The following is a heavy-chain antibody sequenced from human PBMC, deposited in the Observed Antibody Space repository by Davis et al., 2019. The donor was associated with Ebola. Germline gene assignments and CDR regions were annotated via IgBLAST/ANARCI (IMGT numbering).Heavy chain of an antibody. J-gene: IGHJ4*02. V-gene: IGHV3-7*03. CDR1: GFTFSGHW. CDR3: ARHHYMRIDY. D-gene: IGHD4-11*01. Sequence: GESLKISCAASGFTFSGHWMTWVRQAPGKGLEWVANINQDGREKNYVDSVKGRFTISRDNAKSSLYVYMNSLRGDDTAVYYCARHHYMRIDYWGQGSVVTVSS. CDR2: INQDGREK.